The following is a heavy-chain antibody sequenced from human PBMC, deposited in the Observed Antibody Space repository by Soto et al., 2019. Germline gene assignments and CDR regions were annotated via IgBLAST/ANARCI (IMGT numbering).Heavy chain of an antibody. CDR3: ASEMPDTYYYDSRDPFDY. Sequence: GASVKVSCKASGGTFSSYAISWVRQAPGQGLEWMGGIIPIFGTANYAQKFQGRVTITADESTSTAYMELSSLRSEDTAVYYCASEMPDTYYYDSRDPFDYWGQGTLVTVSS. J-gene: IGHJ4*02. V-gene: IGHV1-69*13. CDR2: IIPIFGTA. D-gene: IGHD3-22*01. CDR1: GGTFSSYA.